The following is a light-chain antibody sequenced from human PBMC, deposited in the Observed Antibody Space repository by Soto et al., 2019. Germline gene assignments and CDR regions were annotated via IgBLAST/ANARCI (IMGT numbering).Light chain of an antibody. J-gene: IGLJ1*01. CDR2: DVT. CDR1: SSDVGGYNY. Sequence: QSALTQPASVSGSPGQAIAISCTGTSSDVGGYNYVSWYQQHPDKAPKLILYDVTNRPSGVSNRFSGSKSGNTASLTISGLQAEDEADYYCSSYTTLSTYVFGTGTKVTVL. V-gene: IGLV2-14*01. CDR3: SSYTTLSTYV.